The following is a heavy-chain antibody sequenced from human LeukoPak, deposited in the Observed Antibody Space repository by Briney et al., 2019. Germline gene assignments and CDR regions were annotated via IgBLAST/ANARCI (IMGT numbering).Heavy chain of an antibody. J-gene: IGHJ4*02. D-gene: IGHD3-10*01. V-gene: IGHV1-2*02. Sequence: GASVKVSCKASGYTFTSYDINWVRQATGQGLEWMGWMNPNSGGTDYAQKFQGRVTMTRDTSITTAYMELSRLRSDDTAMYYCARDTGSYWGQGTLVTVSS. CDR2: MNPNSGGT. CDR3: ARDTGSY. CDR1: GYTFTSYD.